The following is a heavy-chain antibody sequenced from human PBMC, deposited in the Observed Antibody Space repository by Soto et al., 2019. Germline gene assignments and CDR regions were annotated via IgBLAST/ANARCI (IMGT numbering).Heavy chain of an antibody. CDR3: ARSAVWFGELFFDY. J-gene: IGHJ4*02. Sequence: QVQLQESGPGLVKPSQTLSLTCTVSGDSISSGDYYWSWIRQPPGKGLEWIGYIYYSGSTYYTPSLKSRVTISVDTSKNQFSLKLSSVTAADTAVYYCARSAVWFGELFFDYWGQGTLVTVSS. CDR1: GDSISSGDYY. V-gene: IGHV4-30-4*01. D-gene: IGHD3-10*01. CDR2: IYYSGST.